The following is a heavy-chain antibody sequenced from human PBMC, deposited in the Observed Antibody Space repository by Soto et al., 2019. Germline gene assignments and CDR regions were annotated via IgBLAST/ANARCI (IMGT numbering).Heavy chain of an antibody. Sequence: PPETLSLTRTVSAGPITRGGYSWSWIRQPPGKGLEWIGYIYHSGSTYYNPSLKSRVNISVDRSKNQFSLKLSSVTAADTAVYYCARVPDRWGQRTLVTVSS. CDR3: ARVPDR. J-gene: IGHJ5*02. CDR2: IYHSGST. D-gene: IGHD2-2*01. CDR1: AGPITRGGYS. V-gene: IGHV4-30-2*01.